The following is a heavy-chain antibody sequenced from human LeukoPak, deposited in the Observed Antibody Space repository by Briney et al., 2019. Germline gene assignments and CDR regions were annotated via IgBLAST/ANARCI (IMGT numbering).Heavy chain of an antibody. CDR3: ARVGYSIKRNWFDP. Sequence: ASVKVSCKASGYTFTSYGISWVRQDPGQGLEWMGWISAYNGNTNYAQKLQGRVTMTTDTSTSTAYMELRSLRSDDTAVYYCARVGYSIKRNWFDPWGQGTLVTVSS. CDR1: GYTFTSYG. V-gene: IGHV1-18*01. D-gene: IGHD6-13*01. CDR2: ISAYNGNT. J-gene: IGHJ5*02.